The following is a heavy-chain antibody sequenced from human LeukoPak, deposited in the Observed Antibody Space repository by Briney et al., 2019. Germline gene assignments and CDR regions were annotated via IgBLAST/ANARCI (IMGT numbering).Heavy chain of an antibody. Sequence: PSETLSLTCAVSGGSISSGGYSWSWIRQPPGKGLEWIGYIYHSGSTYCNPSLKSRVTISVDRSKNQFSLKLSSVTAADTAVYYCARGKYYYDSSGPDNFDYWGQGTLVTVSS. J-gene: IGHJ4*02. CDR3: ARGKYYYDSSGPDNFDY. V-gene: IGHV4-30-2*01. D-gene: IGHD3-22*01. CDR2: IYHSGST. CDR1: GGSISSGGYS.